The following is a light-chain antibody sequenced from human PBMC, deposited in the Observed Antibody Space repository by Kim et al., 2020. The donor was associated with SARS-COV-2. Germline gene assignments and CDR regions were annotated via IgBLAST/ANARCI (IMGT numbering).Light chain of an antibody. J-gene: IGLJ1*01. CDR1: SGDVGYDND. CDR2: DVT. CDR3: NSWTSSNTFV. V-gene: IGLV2-18*02. Sequence: GQSVTIACTGSSGDVGYDNDLSCYQQSPGTAPKLIIYDVTPRPSGVPDRFSGTKSDNAASLTISGLHAEDDADYYCNSWTSSNTFVFGSGTKVTVL.